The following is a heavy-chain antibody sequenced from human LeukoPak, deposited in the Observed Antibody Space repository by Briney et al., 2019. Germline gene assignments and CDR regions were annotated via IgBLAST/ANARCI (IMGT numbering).Heavy chain of an antibody. CDR3: ATTHDSRELMQCDY. Sequence: SVKVSCKASGGTFSHYAISWVRQAPGQGLEWMGRIMPLLDITHYAQKFQGRVTISADKSTSTAYMDLSGLRSQDTAVYFCATTHDSRELMQCDYWGQGTLVTVSS. J-gene: IGHJ4*02. CDR2: IMPLLDIT. V-gene: IGHV1-69*04. CDR1: GGTFSHYA. D-gene: IGHD3-10*01.